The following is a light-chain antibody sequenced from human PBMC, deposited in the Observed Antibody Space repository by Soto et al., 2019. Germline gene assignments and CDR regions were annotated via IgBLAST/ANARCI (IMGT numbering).Light chain of an antibody. V-gene: IGLV1-44*01. CDR2: GNN. CDR3: AAWDDSLNGVV. J-gene: IGLJ2*01. CDR1: SSNIASNN. Sequence: QSALTQPPSASGTPGQRVTISCSGSSSNIASNNVNWYQQLPGAAPKLLIYGNNQWPSGVPDRFSGSKSGTSASLAISGLQSEDEADYYCAAWDDSLNGVVFGGGTKLTVL.